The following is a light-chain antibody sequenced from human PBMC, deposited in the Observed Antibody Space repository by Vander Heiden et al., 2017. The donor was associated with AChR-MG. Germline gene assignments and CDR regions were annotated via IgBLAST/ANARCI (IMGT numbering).Light chain of an antibody. CDR1: NIGSAC. V-gene: IGLV3-21*02. Sequence: SSGLTQPPSVSVAPGQTASICCGGNNIGSACLHWDQQKPGKAPVLVVYDGSFRPSGIPERFSGSNSGQTATRTISRVEAGDEADYYCQVCDSRSVRVVFGGGTKLTVL. CDR2: DGS. J-gene: IGLJ3*02. CDR3: QVCDSRSVRVV.